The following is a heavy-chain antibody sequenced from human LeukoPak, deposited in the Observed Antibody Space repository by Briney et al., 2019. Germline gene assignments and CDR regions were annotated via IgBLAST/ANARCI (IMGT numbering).Heavy chain of an antibody. V-gene: IGHV3-30*19. J-gene: IGHJ6*02. Sequence: GGSLRLSCAVSGFTFSTYGMHWVRQAPGKGLEWVAVMSYDGNIEYYADSMKGRFTVSRDNSQNTLYLEMNSLRPEDTAVYYCARDLIVPTILNSYYYAMDVWGQGTAVIVSS. D-gene: IGHD5-24*01. CDR2: MSYDGNIE. CDR1: GFTFSTYG. CDR3: ARDLIVPTILNSYYYAMDV.